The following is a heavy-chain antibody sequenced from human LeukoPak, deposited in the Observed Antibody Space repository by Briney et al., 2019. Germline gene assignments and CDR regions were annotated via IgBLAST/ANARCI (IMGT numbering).Heavy chain of an antibody. J-gene: IGHJ6*02. D-gene: IGHD4-17*01. Sequence: GASVKVSCKASGYTFTNYDINWVRQATGQGLKWMGWMNPNSGNTGYAQKFQGRVTMTRNTSISTAYMELSSLRSEDTAVSYCARPWGTVTTAYYYGLDVWGQGTRVTVSS. CDR2: MNPNSGNT. CDR3: ARPWGTVTTAYYYGLDV. CDR1: GYTFTNYD. V-gene: IGHV1-8*01.